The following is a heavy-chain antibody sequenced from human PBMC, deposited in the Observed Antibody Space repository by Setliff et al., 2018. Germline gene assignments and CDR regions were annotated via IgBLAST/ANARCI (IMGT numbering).Heavy chain of an antibody. CDR3: AKGAVTTIYYGMDV. CDR1: GFTFSSYA. Sequence: PGGSLRLSCAASGFTFSSYAMHWVRQAPGKGLEWVSGISWNSGSIDYADSVKGRFTMSRDNAKNSLYLEMNSLRAEDTALYYCAKGAVTTIYYGMDVWGQGTTVTVSS. CDR2: ISWNSGSI. D-gene: IGHD4-17*01. V-gene: IGHV3-9*01. J-gene: IGHJ6*02.